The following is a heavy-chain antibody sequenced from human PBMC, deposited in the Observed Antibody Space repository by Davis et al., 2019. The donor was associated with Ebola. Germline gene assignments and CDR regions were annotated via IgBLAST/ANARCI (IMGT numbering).Heavy chain of an antibody. D-gene: IGHD6-13*01. CDR3: AKFIAAAGKRFDP. J-gene: IGHJ5*02. CDR2: ISGSGGST. V-gene: IGHV3-23*01. Sequence: GGSLRLSCAASGFTFSNAWMNWVRQAPGKGLEWVSAISGSGGSTYYADSVKGRFTISRDNSKNTLYLQMNSLRAEDTAVYYCAKFIAAAGKRFDPWGQGTLVTVSS. CDR1: GFTFSNAW.